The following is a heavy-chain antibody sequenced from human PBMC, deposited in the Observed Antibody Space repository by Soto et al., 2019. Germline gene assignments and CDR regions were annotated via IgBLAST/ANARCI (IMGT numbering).Heavy chain of an antibody. CDR3: VKDESINWYSGHFRH. CDR1: GFAFYDYA. D-gene: IGHD6-13*01. J-gene: IGHJ1*01. Sequence: SLRLSCAASGFAFYDYAMHWFRQVPGKGLEWVSGINWNSGSIGYADSVKGRFAISRDNAKNSLHLQMNSLRAEDTAFYYCVKDESINWYSGHFRHWGQGTLVTVSS. CDR2: INWNSGSI. V-gene: IGHV3-9*01.